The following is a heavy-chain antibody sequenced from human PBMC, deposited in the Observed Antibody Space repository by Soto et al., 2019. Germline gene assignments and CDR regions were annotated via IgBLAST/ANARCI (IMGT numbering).Heavy chain of an antibody. CDR1: GFTFSGSA. D-gene: IGHD2-15*01. CDR3: TSALISGYCSGGSCYSNDY. Sequence: EVQLVESGGGLVQPGGSLKLSCAASGFTFSGSAMHWVRQASGKGLEWVGRIRSKANSYATAYAASVKGRFTISRDDSMNTAYLQMNSLKTEDTAVYYCTSALISGYCSGGSCYSNDYWGQGTLVTVSS. J-gene: IGHJ4*02. CDR2: IRSKANSYAT. V-gene: IGHV3-73*01.